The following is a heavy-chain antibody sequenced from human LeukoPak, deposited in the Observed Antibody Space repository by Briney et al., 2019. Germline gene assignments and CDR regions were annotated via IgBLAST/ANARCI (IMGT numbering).Heavy chain of an antibody. CDR1: GFTFSSYS. CDR3: ARVPREGYYDY. CDR2: ISSSSSTI. J-gene: IGHJ4*02. Sequence: SGGSLRLSCAASGFTFSSYSMNWVRQAPGKGLDWVSYISSSSSTIYYADSVKGRFTISRDNAKNSLYLQMNSLRAEDTAVYYCARVPREGYYDYWGQGTLVTVSS. V-gene: IGHV3-48*01.